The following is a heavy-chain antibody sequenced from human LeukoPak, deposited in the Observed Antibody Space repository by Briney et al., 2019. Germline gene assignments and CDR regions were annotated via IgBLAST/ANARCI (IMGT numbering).Heavy chain of an antibody. V-gene: IGHV4-4*07. CDR2: LYGSATI. CDR3: AREARLASAAGLDV. J-gene: IGHJ6*02. CDR1: GGSISGYY. Sequence: SETLSLTCNVFGGSISGYYWSLIRQPAGKGLEWIGRLYGSATIKYNPSLRSRLSLSGDTSKNQFSLKLSSVTAADTAVYYCAREARLASAAGLDVWGQGTMVTVS. D-gene: IGHD5-12*01.